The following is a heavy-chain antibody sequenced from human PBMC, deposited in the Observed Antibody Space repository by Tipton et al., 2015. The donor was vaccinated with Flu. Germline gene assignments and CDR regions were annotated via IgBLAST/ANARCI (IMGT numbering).Heavy chain of an antibody. V-gene: IGHV4-59*08. J-gene: IGHJ4*02. CDR2: FYQSGTS. D-gene: IGHD2-2*01. CDR1: GVTFSSLH. CDR3: ASLEGPFEGGHCISTNCWINF. Sequence: LRLSCAASGVTFSSLHMNWVRQAPGKGLEWLGSFYQSGTSYYNPSLKSRVTVSLDTSKSHFTLNLSSVTAGDTAVYYCASLEGPFEGGHCISTNCWINFWGQGTLVTVSS.